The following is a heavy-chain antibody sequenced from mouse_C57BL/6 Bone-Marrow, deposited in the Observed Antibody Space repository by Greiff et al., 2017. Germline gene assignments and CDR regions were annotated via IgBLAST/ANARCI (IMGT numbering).Heavy chain of an antibody. CDR1: GFTFSDFY. J-gene: IGHJ3*01. CDR3: ARDEGLRPFAY. Sequence: EVMLVESGGGLVQSGRSLRLSCATSGFTFSDFYMEWVRQAPGKGLEWIAASRNKANDYTTEYSASVKGRFIVSRDTSQSILYLQMNALRAEDTAIYYCARDEGLRPFAYWGQGTLVTVSA. V-gene: IGHV7-1*01. CDR2: SRNKANDYTT. D-gene: IGHD2-4*01.